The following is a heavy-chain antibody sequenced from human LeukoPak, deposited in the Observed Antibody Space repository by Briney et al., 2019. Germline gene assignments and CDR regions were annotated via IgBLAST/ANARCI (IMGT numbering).Heavy chain of an antibody. J-gene: IGHJ5*02. CDR2: ISGSSTYI. CDR1: GFTFSSYS. Sequence: GGSLRLSCAASGFTFSSYSMNWVRQAPGKGLEWVSSISGSSTYIYYADSVKGRFTISRDNAKNSLYLQMNSLRAEDTAVYYCARVEMATTGPNWFDPWGQGALVTVSS. V-gene: IGHV3-21*04. D-gene: IGHD5-24*01. CDR3: ARVEMATTGPNWFDP.